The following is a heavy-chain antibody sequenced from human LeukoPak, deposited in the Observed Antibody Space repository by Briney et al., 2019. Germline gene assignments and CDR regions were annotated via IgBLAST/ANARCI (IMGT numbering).Heavy chain of an antibody. D-gene: IGHD3-10*01. J-gene: IGHJ4*02. CDR1: GYTFTSYD. V-gene: IGHV1-8*01. Sequence: GASVKVSCKASGYTFTSYDINWVRQATGQGLEWMGWMNPNSGNTGYAQKFQGRVTMTRNTSISTAYMELSSLRSEDTAVYYCARGGFSRLLWFGELCFDYWGQGTLVTVSS. CDR3: ARGGFSRLLWFGELCFDY. CDR2: MNPNSGNT.